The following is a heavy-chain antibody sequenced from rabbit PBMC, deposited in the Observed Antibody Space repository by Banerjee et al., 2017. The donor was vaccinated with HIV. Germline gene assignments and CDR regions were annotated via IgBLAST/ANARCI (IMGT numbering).Heavy chain of an antibody. J-gene: IGHJ4*01. CDR3: ARDLSGVIGWNLNL. V-gene: IGHV1S40*01. CDR2: IDTGDGNT. CDR1: GFDFSRDT. Sequence: QSLEESGGDLVKPGASLTLTCTASGFDFSRDTMCWVRQAPGKGLEWIGCIDTGDGNTYYASWANGRFTISKTSWTTVTLQMTSLTAADTATYFCARDLSGVIGWNLNLWGPGTLVTVS. D-gene: IGHD1-1*01.